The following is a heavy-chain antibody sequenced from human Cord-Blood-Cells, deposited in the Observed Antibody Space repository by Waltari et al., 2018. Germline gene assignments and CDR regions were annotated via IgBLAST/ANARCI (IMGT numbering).Heavy chain of an antibody. D-gene: IGHD2-21*01. Sequence: VQLVQSGAEVKKPGSSVKVSCKASGGTFSSYAISWVRQAPRQGLEWMGGIIPIFGTANYAQKFQGRGTITADESTSTAYMELSSLRSEDTAVYYCARGETYCGGDCYHYWGQGTLVTVSS. CDR3: ARGETYCGGDCYHY. CDR1: GGTFSSYA. J-gene: IGHJ4*02. V-gene: IGHV1-69*01. CDR2: IIPIFGTA.